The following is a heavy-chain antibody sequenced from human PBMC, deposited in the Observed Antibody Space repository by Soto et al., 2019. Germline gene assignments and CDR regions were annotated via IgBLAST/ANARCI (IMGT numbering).Heavy chain of an antibody. CDR1: GFTFSNYA. CDR2: ITWNSGTI. CDR3: AKATSKRFDS. Sequence: GGSLRLSCAASGFTFSNYAMHWVRQAPGKGLEWVSVITWNSGTIAYADAVEGRFTISRDNAKNSLCLQMNSLRTEDTAFYYCAKATSKRFDSWGPGTLVTVSS. V-gene: IGHV3-9*01. D-gene: IGHD2-2*01. J-gene: IGHJ4*02.